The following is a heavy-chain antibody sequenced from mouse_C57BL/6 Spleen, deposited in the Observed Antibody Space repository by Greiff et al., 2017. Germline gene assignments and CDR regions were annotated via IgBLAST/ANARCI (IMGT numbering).Heavy chain of an antibody. CDR1: GFNIKDDY. CDR2: IDPENGDT. J-gene: IGHJ2*01. Sequence: VQLQQSGAELVRPGASVKLSCTASGFNIKDDYMHWVKQRPEQGLEWIGWIDPENGDTEYASKFQGTATITADTSSNTAYLQLSSLTSEDTAVYYCTTRIITTVVEYFDYWGQGTTLTVSS. CDR3: TTRIITTVVEYFDY. V-gene: IGHV14-4*01. D-gene: IGHD1-1*01.